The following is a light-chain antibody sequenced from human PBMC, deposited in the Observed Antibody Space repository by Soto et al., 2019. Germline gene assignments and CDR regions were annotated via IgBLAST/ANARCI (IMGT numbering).Light chain of an antibody. CDR2: GAS. Sequence: IMLAIYRGAVPLSPKESTSLSCRAIQSVSSSYLAWYQQKPGQAPRLLIYGASSRATGIPDRFSGSGSGTDFTLTISSLEPEDVAVYYCQQYGSSLPWTFGQGTKVDIK. CDR3: QQYGSSLPWT. V-gene: IGKV3-20*01. J-gene: IGKJ1*01. CDR1: QSVSSSY.